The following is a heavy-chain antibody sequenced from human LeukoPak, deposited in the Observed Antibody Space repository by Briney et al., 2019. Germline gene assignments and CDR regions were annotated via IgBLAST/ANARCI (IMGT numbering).Heavy chain of an antibody. D-gene: IGHD2-2*01. CDR2: INHSGST. CDR3: ARRMPIRNFQH. V-gene: IGHV4-34*01. CDR1: GGSFSGYY. Sequence: PSQTLSLTCAVYGGSFSGYYWSWIRQPPGKVLEWIGEINHSGSTNYNPSLKSRVTISVDTSKNQFSLKLSSVTAADTAVYYCARRMPIRNFQHWGQGTLVTVSS. J-gene: IGHJ1*01.